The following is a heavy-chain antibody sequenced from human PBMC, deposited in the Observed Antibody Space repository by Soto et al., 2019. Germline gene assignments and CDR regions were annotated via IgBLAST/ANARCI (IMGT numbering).Heavy chain of an antibody. Sequence: EVQLVESGGGLVKPGGSLRLSCAASGFTFSTYSMNWVRQAPGKGLEWVSSISSSGSYIYYADSVKGRFTISRDSAKNSLYLQMNSLRAEDTAVYYCARDEDGDYFDYWGQEPWSPSPQ. J-gene: IGHJ4*01. D-gene: IGHD4-17*01. CDR3: ARDEDGDYFDY. V-gene: IGHV3-21*01. CDR2: ISSSGSYI. CDR1: GFTFSTYS.